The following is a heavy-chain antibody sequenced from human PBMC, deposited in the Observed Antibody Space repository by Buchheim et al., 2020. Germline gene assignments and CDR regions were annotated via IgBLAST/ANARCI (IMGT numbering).Heavy chain of an antibody. CDR3: AKDPSTYYESSDT. CDR1: AFTFNMYA. Sequence: DVHLLESGGGLVRPGGSLRLSCAASAFTFNMYAMTWVRQAPGKGLEWVATIDDDGDTTHYADSVKGRFTVSRDNSKNPLFLQMTSLRAEDTATYYCAKDPSTYYESSDTWGQGTL. CDR2: IDDDGDTT. D-gene: IGHD3-22*01. J-gene: IGHJ4*02. V-gene: IGHV3-23*01.